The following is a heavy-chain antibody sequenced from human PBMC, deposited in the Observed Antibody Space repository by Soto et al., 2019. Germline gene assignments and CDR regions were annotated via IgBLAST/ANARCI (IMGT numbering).Heavy chain of an antibody. CDR1: GFTFSNYL. Sequence: PGGSLRLSCAASGFTFSNYLMHWVRQGPGKGLVWVSRIDSDGSDTIYADSVKGRFTISRDNAKSTLFLQMHSLRAEDMGVYYCARDGYIGFDYWGQGTLVTVSS. V-gene: IGHV3-74*01. J-gene: IGHJ4*02. CDR2: IDSDGSDT. CDR3: ARDGYIGFDY. D-gene: IGHD5-12*01.